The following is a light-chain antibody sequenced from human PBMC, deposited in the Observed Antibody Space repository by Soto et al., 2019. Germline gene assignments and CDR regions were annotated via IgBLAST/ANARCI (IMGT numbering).Light chain of an antibody. CDR3: SSYAGSNNLGV. Sequence: QSALTQPPSASGSPGQSVTISCTGTSSDVGGYNYVSWYQQHPGKAPKLMIYEVSKRPSGVPDRFSGSKSGNTASLTASGLQAEDEADYYCSSYAGSNNLGVFGGGTKVTVL. CDR2: EVS. V-gene: IGLV2-8*01. J-gene: IGLJ3*02. CDR1: SSDVGGYNY.